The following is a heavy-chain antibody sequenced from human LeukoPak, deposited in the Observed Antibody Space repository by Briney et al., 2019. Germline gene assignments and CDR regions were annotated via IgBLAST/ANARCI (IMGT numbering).Heavy chain of an antibody. CDR2: ISSSSSYI. J-gene: IGHJ4*02. Sequence: GGSLRLSCAASGFTFSSYWMSWVRQAPGKGLEWVSSISSSSSYIYYADSVKGRFTISRDNAKNSLYLQMNSLRAEDTAVYYCARGSYYDSSGYDDFDYWGQGTLVTVSS. V-gene: IGHV3-21*01. D-gene: IGHD3-22*01. CDR3: ARGSYYDSSGYDDFDY. CDR1: GFTFSSYW.